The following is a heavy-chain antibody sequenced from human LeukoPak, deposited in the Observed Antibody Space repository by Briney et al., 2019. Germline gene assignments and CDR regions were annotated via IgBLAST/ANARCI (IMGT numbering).Heavy chain of an antibody. CDR2: ISGSGGST. D-gene: IGHD3-9*01. Sequence: PGGSLRLSCAASGFTFSSYAMSWVRQAPGKGLELVSAISGSGGSTYYADSVKGRFTISRDNSKNTLYLQMNSLRAEDTAVYYCAKCILTGYYKGYMDVWGKGTTVTISS. J-gene: IGHJ6*03. CDR3: AKCILTGYYKGYMDV. V-gene: IGHV3-23*01. CDR1: GFTFSSYA.